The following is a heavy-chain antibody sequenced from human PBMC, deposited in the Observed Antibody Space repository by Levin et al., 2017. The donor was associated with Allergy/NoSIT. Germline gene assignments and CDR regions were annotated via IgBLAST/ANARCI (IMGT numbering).Heavy chain of an antibody. D-gene: IGHD3-10*01. CDR3: TRDKRKSLLWFGELEALDAFDI. V-gene: IGHV3-49*03. CDR2: IRSKAYGGTT. J-gene: IGHJ3*02. Sequence: PGGSLRLSCTASGFTFGDYAMSWFRQAPGKGLEWVGFIRSKAYGGTTEYAASVKGRFTISRDDSKSIAYLQMNSLKTEDTAVYYCTRDKRKSLLWFGELEALDAFDIWGQGTMVTVSS. CDR1: GFTFGDYA.